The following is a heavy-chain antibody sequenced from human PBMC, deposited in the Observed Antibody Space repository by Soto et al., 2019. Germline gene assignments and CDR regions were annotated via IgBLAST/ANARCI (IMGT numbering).Heavy chain of an antibody. J-gene: IGHJ4*02. Sequence: ASVKVSCKASGYTFTRYGISWVRQAPGQGVEGMGWISAYNGNTNYAQKLQGRVTMTTDTSTSTAYMELRSLRSDDTAVYYCARAEGGYCSGGSCYSGPFDYWGQGTLVTVSS. V-gene: IGHV1-18*01. CDR3: ARAEGGYCSGGSCYSGPFDY. CDR2: ISAYNGNT. CDR1: GYTFTRYG. D-gene: IGHD2-15*01.